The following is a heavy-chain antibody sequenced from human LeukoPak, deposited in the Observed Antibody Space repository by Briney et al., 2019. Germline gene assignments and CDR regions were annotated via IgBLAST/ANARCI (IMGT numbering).Heavy chain of an antibody. CDR2: IYYSGST. Sequence: SETLSLTCTVSGGSISSGGYYWSWIRQHPGKGLEWIGYIYYSGSTYYNPSLKSRVTISVDTSKSQFSLKLSSVTAADTAVYYCARVPAGQQLVMGGDYFDYWGQGTLVTVSS. CDR1: GGSISSGGYY. D-gene: IGHD6-13*01. J-gene: IGHJ4*02. V-gene: IGHV4-31*03. CDR3: ARVPAGQQLVMGGDYFDY.